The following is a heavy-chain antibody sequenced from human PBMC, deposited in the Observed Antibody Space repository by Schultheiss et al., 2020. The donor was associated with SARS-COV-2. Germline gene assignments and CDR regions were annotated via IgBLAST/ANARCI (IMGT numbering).Heavy chain of an antibody. CDR1: GASITNYY. J-gene: IGHJ5*02. CDR2: IYTSGST. D-gene: IGHD2-21*01. CDR3: ARVEMIAWFDP. V-gene: IGHV4-4*08. Sequence: SQTLSLTCTVSGASITNYYWSWIRQPPGKGLEWIGRIYTSGSTNYNPSLKSRVTISVDTSKNQFSLKLSSVTAADTAVYYCARVEMIAWFDPWGQGTLVTVSS.